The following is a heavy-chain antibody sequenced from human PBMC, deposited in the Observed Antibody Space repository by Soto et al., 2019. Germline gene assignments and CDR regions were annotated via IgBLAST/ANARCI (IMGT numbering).Heavy chain of an antibody. CDR1: GFTFSVHW. V-gene: IGHV3-7*03. CDR2: INQDGREK. J-gene: IGHJ4*02. CDR3: ARGAIAAAGMFDS. Sequence: GGSLRLSCAASGFTFSVHWMSWVRQAPGKGLEWVANINQDGREKYYVDSVKGRFTISRDNAKNSLYLQMNSLRAEDTAVYYCARGAIAAAGMFDSWGQGTLVTVSS. D-gene: IGHD6-25*01.